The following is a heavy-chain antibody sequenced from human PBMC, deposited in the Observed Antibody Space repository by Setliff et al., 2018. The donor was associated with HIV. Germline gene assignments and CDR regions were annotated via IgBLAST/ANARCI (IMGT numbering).Heavy chain of an antibody. Sequence: PSETLSLTCTVSGGSMSTYYWSWIRQPPGKGLEWIGYIYTSGSTNYNPSLRSRVTISVDTSKNQLSLKLSSVTAADTAVYYCARGRSRYYYDGSGYYVDYWGQGTLVTVSS. J-gene: IGHJ4*02. CDR2: IYTSGST. CDR1: GGSMSTYY. V-gene: IGHV4-59*01. CDR3: ARGRSRYYYDGSGYYVDY. D-gene: IGHD3-22*01.